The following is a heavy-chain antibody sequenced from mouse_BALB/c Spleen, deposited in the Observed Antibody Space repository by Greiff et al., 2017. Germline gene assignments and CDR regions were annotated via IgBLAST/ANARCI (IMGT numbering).Heavy chain of an antibody. CDR2: ISYSGST. J-gene: IGHJ3*01. V-gene: IGHV3-8*02. Sequence: VQLKESGPSLVKPSQTLSLTCSVTGDSITSGYWNWIRKFPGNKLEYMGYISYSGSTYYNPSLKSRISITRDNSKNQYYLQLNSVTTEDTATYYCARSFDSSGYSWFAYWGQGTLVTVSA. CDR3: ARSFDSSGYSWFAY. D-gene: IGHD3-2*01. CDR1: GDSITSGY.